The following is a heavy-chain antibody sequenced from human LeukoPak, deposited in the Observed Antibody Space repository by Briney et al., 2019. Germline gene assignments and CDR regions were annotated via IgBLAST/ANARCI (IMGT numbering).Heavy chain of an antibody. CDR1: GGSISSSSYY. CDR3: ARHDAVGDYMEQ. D-gene: IGHD4-17*01. V-gene: IGHV4-39*01. J-gene: IGHJ4*02. Sequence: SETLSLTCTVSGGSISSSSYYWGWIRQPPGKGLEWIGSIYYSGSTYYNPPLKSRVTISVDTSKNQFSLKLNSVTAADTAVYYCARHDAVGDYMEQWSQGTLVTVSS. CDR2: IYYSGST.